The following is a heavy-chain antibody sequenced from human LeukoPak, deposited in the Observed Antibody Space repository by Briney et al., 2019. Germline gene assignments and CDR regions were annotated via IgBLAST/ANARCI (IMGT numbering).Heavy chain of an antibody. CDR2: IDSDGSRT. V-gene: IGHV3-74*01. D-gene: IGHD1-26*01. J-gene: IGHJ4*02. CDR3: ARKSGSYYFFDY. CDR1: RFTFSNYW. Sequence: TGGSLRLSCAASRFTFSNYWMHWVRQAPGKGLVWVSRIDSDGSRTSYADSVKGRFTISRDNAKNTLYLQMNSLRAEDTAVYYCARKSGSYYFFDYWGQGTPVTVSS.